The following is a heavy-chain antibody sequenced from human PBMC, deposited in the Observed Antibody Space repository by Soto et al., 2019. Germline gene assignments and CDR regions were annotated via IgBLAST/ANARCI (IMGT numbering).Heavy chain of an antibody. Sequence: AQLQQSGPGLVKPSQTLSLTCAISGDSVSDYSSTWNWVRQSPSRGLEWLGRTYYRSEWYYDYAVALKGRITIIPDTSKNQVSLQLHSVTPEDTSVYYCARFPKAFGNDYVYYALDVWGQGTTVIVSS. D-gene: IGHD1-1*01. CDR3: ARFPKAFGNDYVYYALDV. V-gene: IGHV6-1*01. CDR1: GDSVSDYSST. CDR2: TYYRSEWYY. J-gene: IGHJ6*02.